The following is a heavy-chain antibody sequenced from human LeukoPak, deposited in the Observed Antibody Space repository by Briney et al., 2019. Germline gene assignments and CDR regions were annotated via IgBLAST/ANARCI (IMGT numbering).Heavy chain of an antibody. J-gene: IGHJ1*01. D-gene: IGHD3-22*01. V-gene: IGHV3-74*01. Sequence: GGSLRLSCEASGFTFSRYWMHWVRQASGKGLVWVSRIKSDGKTNYADSVKGRFTISRDNAKNTVSLQMDSLRAEDTGVYYCARAPSEVGGYYPEYFRHWGQGTLVTVSS. CDR3: ARAPSEVGGYYPEYFRH. CDR1: GFTFSRYW. CDR2: IKSDGKT.